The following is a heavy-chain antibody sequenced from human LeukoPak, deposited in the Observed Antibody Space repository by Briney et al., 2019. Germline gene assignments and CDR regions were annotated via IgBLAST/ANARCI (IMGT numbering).Heavy chain of an antibody. J-gene: IGHJ4*02. CDR3: ARDYGGNSGYFDY. CDR1: GFAFSSYS. D-gene: IGHD4-23*01. Sequence: GGSLRLSCAASGFAFSSYSMNWVRQAPGKGLEWVSSISSSSSYIHYADSVKGRFTIPRDNAKNSLYLQMNSLRAEDTAVYYCARDYGGNSGYFDYWGQGTLVTVSS. CDR2: ISSSSSYI. V-gene: IGHV3-21*01.